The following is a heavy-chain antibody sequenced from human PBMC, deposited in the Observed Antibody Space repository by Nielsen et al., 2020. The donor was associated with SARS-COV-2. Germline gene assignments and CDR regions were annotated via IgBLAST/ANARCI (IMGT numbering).Heavy chain of an antibody. CDR3: ARGGRITFGGAGDAFDI. J-gene: IGHJ3*02. CDR2: IYHSGRT. CDR1: GGSISSGGYS. Sequence: SETLSLTCAVSGGSISSGGYSWSWIRQPPGKGLEWIGYIYHSGRTYYNPSLKSRVTISVDRSKNQFSLDLSSVTAADTAVYYCARGGRITFGGAGDAFDIWGQGTMVTVSS. V-gene: IGHV4-30-2*01. D-gene: IGHD3-16*01.